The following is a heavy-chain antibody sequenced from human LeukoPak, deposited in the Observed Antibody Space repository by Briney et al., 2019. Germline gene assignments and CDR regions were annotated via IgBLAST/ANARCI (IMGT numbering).Heavy chain of an antibody. V-gene: IGHV1-69*13. CDR2: IIPIFDAA. D-gene: IGHD1-26*01. CDR1: GGTFISYS. Sequence: SVKVSCKASGGTFISYSISWVRQAPGQGLEWMGGIIPIFDAADYAQKFQGRVTITADESTSTAYMELSSLRSEDTAVFYCARISLGAIWGYYYGMDVWGQGTTVTVSS. CDR3: ARISLGAIWGYYYGMDV. J-gene: IGHJ6*02.